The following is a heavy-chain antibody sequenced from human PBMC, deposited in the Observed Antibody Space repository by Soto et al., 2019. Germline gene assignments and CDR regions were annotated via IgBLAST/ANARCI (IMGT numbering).Heavy chain of an antibody. CDR1: GGSFSGYY. D-gene: IGHD2-15*01. V-gene: IGHV4-34*01. CDR3: ARGLGFCGGGGSCYPGSLYYYYSGMDV. Sequence: SETLSLTCAVYGGSFSGYYWSWIRQPPGKGLEWIGEINHSGSTNYNPSLKSRVTISVDTSKNQFSLKLSSVTAADTAVYYCARGLGFCGGGGSCYPGSLYYYYSGMDVWGQGTTATVS. CDR2: INHSGST. J-gene: IGHJ6*02.